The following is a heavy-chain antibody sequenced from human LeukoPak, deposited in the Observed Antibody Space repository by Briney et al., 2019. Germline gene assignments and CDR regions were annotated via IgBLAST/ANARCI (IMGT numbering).Heavy chain of an antibody. CDR1: GFTFSSYA. CDR2: ISGSGGST. Sequence: GGSLRLSCAASGFTFSSYAMSWVRQAPGKGLEWVSAISGSGGSTYYADPVKGRFTISRDNSKNTLYLQMNSLRAEDTAVYYCARQPTYYDFWSGYTNDAFDIWGQGTMVTVSS. D-gene: IGHD3-3*01. CDR3: ARQPTYYDFWSGYTNDAFDI. V-gene: IGHV3-23*01. J-gene: IGHJ3*02.